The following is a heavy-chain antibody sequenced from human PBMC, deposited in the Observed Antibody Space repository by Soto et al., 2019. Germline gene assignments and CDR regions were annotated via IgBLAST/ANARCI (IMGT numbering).Heavy chain of an antibody. Sequence: GSLLLACSASGCTFSSYWMSWVRQAPGKGLEWVANIKQDGSEKYYVDSVKGRFTISRDNAKNSLYLQMNSLRAEDTAVYYCARDVTIAAAGTDAFDIWGQGTMVTV. CDR3: ARDVTIAAAGTDAFDI. D-gene: IGHD6-13*01. V-gene: IGHV3-7*01. CDR1: GCTFSSYW. CDR2: IKQDGSEK. J-gene: IGHJ3*02.